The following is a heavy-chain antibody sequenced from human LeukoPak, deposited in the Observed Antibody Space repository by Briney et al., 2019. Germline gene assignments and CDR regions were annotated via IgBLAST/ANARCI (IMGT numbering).Heavy chain of an antibody. J-gene: IGHJ6*04. V-gene: IGHV4-34*01. Sequence: PSETLSLTCAVYGGSFSGYYLSWIRQPPGKGLEWIGEINHSGSTNYNPSLKSRVTISVDTSKNQFSLKLSSVTAADTAVYYCARFVRHCSSTSCYYYYGMDVWGKGTTVTVSS. CDR1: GGSFSGYY. CDR2: INHSGST. CDR3: ARFVRHCSSTSCYYYYGMDV. D-gene: IGHD2-2*01.